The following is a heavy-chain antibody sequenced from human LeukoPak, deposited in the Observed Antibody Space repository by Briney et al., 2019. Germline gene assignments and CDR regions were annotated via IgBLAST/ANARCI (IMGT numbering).Heavy chain of an antibody. J-gene: IGHJ4*02. Sequence: ASVKVSCKASGYTFTGYYMHWVRQAPGQGLEWMGWINPNSGGTNYAQKFQGRVTMTRDTSISTAYMELSRLRSDDTAVYYCARDGAAGTRYYFDYWGQGTLVTVSS. D-gene: IGHD6-13*01. V-gene: IGHV1-2*02. CDR3: ARDGAAGTRYYFDY. CDR2: INPNSGGT. CDR1: GYTFTGYY.